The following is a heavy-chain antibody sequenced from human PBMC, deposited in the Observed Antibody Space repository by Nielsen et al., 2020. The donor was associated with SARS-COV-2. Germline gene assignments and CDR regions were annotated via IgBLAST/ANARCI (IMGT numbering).Heavy chain of an antibody. CDR1: GFTFSSLW. CDR2: IKPDGSEK. CDR3: ARDWSRAFDV. V-gene: IGHV3-7*01. J-gene: IGHJ3*01. Sequence: GESLKISCAASGFTFSSLWMSWVRQVPGKGLEWVAEIKPDGSEKVYVDSVKGRFTISRDNAKNSMSLQMNSLRVEDTAVYYCARDWSRAFDVWGQGTMVTVSS.